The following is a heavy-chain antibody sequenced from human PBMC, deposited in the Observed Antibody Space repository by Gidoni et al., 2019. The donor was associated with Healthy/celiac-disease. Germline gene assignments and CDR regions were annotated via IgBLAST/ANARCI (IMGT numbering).Heavy chain of an antibody. CDR3: ARHRYSSGWYAPGEGYYYYYYMDV. CDR1: GGSISSSSYY. V-gene: IGHV4-39*01. Sequence: QLQLQESGPGLVKPSETLSLTCTVSGGSISSSSYYWGWIRQPPGKGLEWIGSIYYSGSTYYNPSLKSRVTISVDPSKNQFSLKLSSVTAADTAVYYCARHRYSSGWYAPGEGYYYYYYMDVWGKGTTVTVSS. D-gene: IGHD6-19*01. CDR2: IYYSGST. J-gene: IGHJ6*03.